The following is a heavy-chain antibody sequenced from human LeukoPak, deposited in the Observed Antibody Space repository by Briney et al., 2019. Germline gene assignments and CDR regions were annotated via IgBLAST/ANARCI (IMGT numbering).Heavy chain of an antibody. D-gene: IGHD3-22*01. CDR3: ARVGEDYDSSGYFDY. J-gene: IGHJ4*02. CDR1: GVSINNPNYC. Sequence: SETLSLTCTVSGVSINNPNYCWSWVRQPPGKGLEWVGYGYCNGRSYYNPSLRSRLTMTVDTSSNQFSLELSSVTAADTAVYYCARVGEDYDSSGYFDYWGQGTLVTVSS. CDR2: GYCNGRS. V-gene: IGHV4-30-4*08.